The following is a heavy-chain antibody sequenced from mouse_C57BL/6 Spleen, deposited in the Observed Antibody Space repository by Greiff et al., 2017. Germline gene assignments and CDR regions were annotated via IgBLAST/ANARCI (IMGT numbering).Heavy chain of an antibody. V-gene: IGHV5-17*01. CDR1: GFTFSDYG. D-gene: IGHD2-4*01. J-gene: IGHJ4*01. CDR3: AKYDYGGAMDY. Sequence: EVQLVESGGGLVKPGGSLKLSCAASGFTFSDYGMHWVRQAPEKGLEWVAYISSGSSTIYYADTVKGRFTISRDNAKNTLFLQMTSLRSEDTAMYYCAKYDYGGAMDYWGQGTAVTVSS. CDR2: ISSGSSTI.